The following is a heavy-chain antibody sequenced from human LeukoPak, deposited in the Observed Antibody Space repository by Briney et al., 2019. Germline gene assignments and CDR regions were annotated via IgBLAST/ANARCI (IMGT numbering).Heavy chain of an antibody. CDR3: AKDNGPRLYCSGGSCYLTFDY. D-gene: IGHD2-15*01. J-gene: IGHJ4*02. Sequence: GGSLRLSCAASGFTFSSYAMSWVRQAPGKGLEWVSAISGSGGYTYYADSVKGRFTISRDNSKYTLYLQLNSLRAEDTAVYYCAKDNGPRLYCSGGSCYLTFDYWGQGTLVTVSS. V-gene: IGHV3-23*01. CDR2: ISGSGGYT. CDR1: GFTFSSYA.